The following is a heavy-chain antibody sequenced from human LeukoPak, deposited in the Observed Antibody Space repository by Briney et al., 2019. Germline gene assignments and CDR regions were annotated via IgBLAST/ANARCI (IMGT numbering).Heavy chain of an antibody. V-gene: IGHV3-33*06. CDR1: GFTFASYD. J-gene: IGHJ4*02. Sequence: QPGGSLRLSCAASGFTFASYDMHWVRQAPGKGLEWVALIWFDGSNTYYADSVRGRFTISRDNAKNSLYLQMNSLRDEDTAVYYCAKGGTTVVDYWGQGTLVTVSS. CDR3: AKGGTTVVDY. CDR2: IWFDGSNT. D-gene: IGHD4-23*01.